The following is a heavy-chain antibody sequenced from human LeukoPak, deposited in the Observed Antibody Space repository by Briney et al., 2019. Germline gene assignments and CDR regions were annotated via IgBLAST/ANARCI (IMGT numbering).Heavy chain of an antibody. CDR1: GGTFNNYA. Sequence: GASVKVSCKASGGTFNNYAINWVRQATGQGLEWMGWMNPNSGNTGYAQKFQGRVTITRNTSISTAYMELSSLRSEDTAVYYCATIAAAGGDYWGQGTLVTVSS. D-gene: IGHD6-13*01. CDR2: MNPNSGNT. V-gene: IGHV1-8*03. CDR3: ATIAAAGGDY. J-gene: IGHJ4*02.